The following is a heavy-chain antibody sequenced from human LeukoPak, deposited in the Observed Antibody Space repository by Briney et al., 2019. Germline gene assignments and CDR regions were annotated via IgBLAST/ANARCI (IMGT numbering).Heavy chain of an antibody. Sequence: TSETLSLTCTVSGASISSSAYYWGWIRQPPGKGLEWVGSLYDSGRMYHNPSLKSRVTISVDASKNHFSLTLSSVTAADTAVYYCARGNVLRFLEWLPTLNWFDPWGQGTLVTVSS. CDR1: GASISSSAYY. CDR2: LYDSGRM. J-gene: IGHJ5*02. D-gene: IGHD3-3*01. CDR3: ARGNVLRFLEWLPTLNWFDP. V-gene: IGHV4-39*02.